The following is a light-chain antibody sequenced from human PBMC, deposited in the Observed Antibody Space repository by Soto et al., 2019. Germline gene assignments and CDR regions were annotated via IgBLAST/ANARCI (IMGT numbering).Light chain of an antibody. J-gene: IGKJ1*01. Sequence: AIQMTQSPSSLSASVGDRVTLSCRASQGIGNALGWYQQKPGKPPKVLIYGASNLQSGVPPRFRGSGSGTEFTLAISSLKPEDSETYYCLQDINYPWTFGQGTKVDIK. CDR2: GAS. CDR1: QGIGNA. CDR3: LQDINYPWT. V-gene: IGKV1-6*01.